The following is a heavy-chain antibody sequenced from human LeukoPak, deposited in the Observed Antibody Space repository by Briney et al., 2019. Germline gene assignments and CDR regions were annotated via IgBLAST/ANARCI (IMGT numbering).Heavy chain of an antibody. CDR3: AKGDHDPTYYFDY. J-gene: IGHJ4*02. Sequence: QTGGSLRLSCAASGFSFSNYGIHWVRQAPGKGLEWVAFIWYDSSKKYYTDSVRGRFTISRDNSKNTLYLQMNSLRAEDTAVYYCAKGDHDPTYYFDYWGQGTLVTVSS. CDR2: IWYDSSKK. D-gene: IGHD2-21*02. CDR1: GFSFSNYG. V-gene: IGHV3-30*02.